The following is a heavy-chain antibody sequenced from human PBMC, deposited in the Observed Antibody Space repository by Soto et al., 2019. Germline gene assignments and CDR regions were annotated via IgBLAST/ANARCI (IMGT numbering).Heavy chain of an antibody. CDR1: GGTFSSYA. CDR2: IIPIFGTA. D-gene: IGHD6-6*01. CDR3: ARDMGSSSAFVY. V-gene: IGHV1-69*06. J-gene: IGHJ4*02. Sequence: SVKVSCKASGGTFSSYAISWVRQAPGQGLEWMGGIIPIFGTANYAQKFQGRVTITADKSTSTAYMELSSLRSDDTAVYYCARDMGSSSAFVYWGQGTLVTVSS.